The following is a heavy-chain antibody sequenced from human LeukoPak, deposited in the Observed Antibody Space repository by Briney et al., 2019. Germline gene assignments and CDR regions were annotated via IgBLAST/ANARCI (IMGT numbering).Heavy chain of an antibody. CDR2: IYTSGST. J-gene: IGHJ4*02. Sequence: SETLSLTCTVSGGSISSSSYYWGWIRQPAGKGLEWIGRIYTSGSTNYNPSLKSRVTLSVDTSKNQFSLKLSSVTAADTAVYYCARDLGKGDMVRGVIGYWGQGTLVTVSS. CDR3: ARDLGKGDMVRGVIGY. CDR1: GGSISSSSYY. V-gene: IGHV4-61*02. D-gene: IGHD3-10*01.